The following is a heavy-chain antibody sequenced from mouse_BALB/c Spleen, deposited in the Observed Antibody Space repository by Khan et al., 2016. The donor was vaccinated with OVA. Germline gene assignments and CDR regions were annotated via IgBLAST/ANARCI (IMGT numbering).Heavy chain of an antibody. CDR2: INTETGEP. CDR3: ARGSYGNSFAS. D-gene: IGHD2-1*01. Sequence: QEVQSGPELKKPGETVKISCKASGYSFTDYSIHWVKQAPGKGLKWVGWINTETGEPTYADDFEGRFAFSLEAAATTAFLQINNLNDEDTASYFCARGSYGNSFASWGQGTLVTVSA. J-gene: IGHJ3*01. CDR1: GYSFTDYS. V-gene: IGHV9-2-1*01.